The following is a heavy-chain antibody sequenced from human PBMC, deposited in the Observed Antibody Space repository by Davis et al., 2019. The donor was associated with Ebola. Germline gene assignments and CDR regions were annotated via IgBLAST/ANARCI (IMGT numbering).Heavy chain of an antibody. J-gene: IGHJ4*02. CDR2: INPNSGGT. CDR1: GYTFTGYY. CDR3: ARRVGALRPFDY. V-gene: IGHV1-2*02. D-gene: IGHD1-26*01. Sequence: ASVKVSCKASGYTFTGYYMHWVRQAPGQGLEWMGWINPNSGGTNYAQKFQGRVTMTRDTSLSTAYMELSRLRSDDTAVYYCARRVGALRPFDYWGQGTLVTVSS.